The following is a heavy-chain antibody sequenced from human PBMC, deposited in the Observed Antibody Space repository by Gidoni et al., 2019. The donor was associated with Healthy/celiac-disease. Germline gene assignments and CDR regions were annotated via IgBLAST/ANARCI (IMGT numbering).Heavy chain of an antibody. Sequence: EVQLVESGGGLVQPGGSLRLYCAASGFTFSSYGMSWVRQAPGKGLEWVDNIKKDGSEKYYVDSGKGRFTISRDNAKNSLYLQMNSLRAEDTAVYYCARAVVVTLGLDIWGQGTMVTVSS. CDR2: IKKDGSEK. CDR3: ARAVVVTLGLDI. D-gene: IGHD3-22*01. CDR1: GFTFSSYG. V-gene: IGHV3-7*03. J-gene: IGHJ3*02.